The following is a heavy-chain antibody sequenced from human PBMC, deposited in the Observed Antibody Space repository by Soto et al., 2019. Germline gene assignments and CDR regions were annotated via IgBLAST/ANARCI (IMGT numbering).Heavy chain of an antibody. V-gene: IGHV3-11*01. J-gene: IGHJ6*03. CDR2: ISSRGSTI. Sequence: PGGSLRLSCSGSGFTFSDYYMSWIRQAPGKGLEWVSYISSRGSTIYYTDSVKGRFTISRDNAKDSLFLQMNTLRDEDTALYYCARAFRGYSNAWDVWGKGTTVSVS. D-gene: IGHD5-18*01. CDR3: ARAFRGYSNAWDV. CDR1: GFTFSDYY.